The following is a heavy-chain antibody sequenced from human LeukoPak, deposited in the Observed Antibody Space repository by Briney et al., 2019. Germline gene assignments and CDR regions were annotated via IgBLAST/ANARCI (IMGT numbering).Heavy chain of an antibody. CDR3: ARSVVVTADSGFDP. D-gene: IGHD2-21*02. CDR1: GFTFSSYE. CDR2: ISSSSSTI. J-gene: IGHJ5*02. Sequence: PGGSLRLSCAASGFTFSSYEMNWVRQAPGKGLEWVSYISSSSSTIYYADSVKGRFTISRDNAKNSLYLQMNSLRAEGTAVYYCARSVVVTADSGFDPWGQGTLVTVSS. V-gene: IGHV3-48*01.